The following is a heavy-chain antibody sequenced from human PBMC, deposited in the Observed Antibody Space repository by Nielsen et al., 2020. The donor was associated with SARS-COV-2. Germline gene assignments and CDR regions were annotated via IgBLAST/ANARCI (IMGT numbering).Heavy chain of an antibody. J-gene: IGHJ4*02. CDR3: AKILSSEVDDY. CDR2: ISYDGSNK. CDR1: GFTFSSYA. V-gene: IGHV3-30-3*01. Sequence: GESLKISCAASGFTFSSYAMHWVRQAPGKGLEWVAVISYDGSNKYYADSVKGRFTISRDNAKNSLYLQMNSLRAEDTALYYCAKILSSEVDDYWGQGTLVTVSS.